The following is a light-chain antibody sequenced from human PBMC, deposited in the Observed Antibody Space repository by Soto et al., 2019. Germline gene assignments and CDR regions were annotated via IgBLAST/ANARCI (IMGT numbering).Light chain of an antibody. V-gene: IGKV1-9*01. CDR3: QQLNSYPRT. Sequence: IQLTQSPSSLSASVGDRVTITCRASQGISTYLAWYHQKPGKAPKLLIYAASTLQSGVPSRFSGSGSGTDFTLTISSLQPEDFATYYCQQLNSYPRTFGHGTKVDIK. CDR2: AAS. J-gene: IGKJ3*01. CDR1: QGISTY.